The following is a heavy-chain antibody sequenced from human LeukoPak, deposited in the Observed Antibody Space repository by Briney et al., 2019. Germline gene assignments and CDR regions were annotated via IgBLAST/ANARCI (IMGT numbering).Heavy chain of an antibody. CDR1: EYTFTSYD. CDR2: MNPNSGNT. D-gene: IGHD6-6*01. CDR3: ARLDSSSSGRGFDY. Sequence: ASVKVSCKASEYTFTSYDINWVRQATGQGLEWMGWMNPNSGNTGYAQKFQGRVTMTRNTSISTAYMELSSLRSEDTAVYYCARLDSSSSGRGFDYWGQGTLVTVSS. J-gene: IGHJ4*02. V-gene: IGHV1-8*01.